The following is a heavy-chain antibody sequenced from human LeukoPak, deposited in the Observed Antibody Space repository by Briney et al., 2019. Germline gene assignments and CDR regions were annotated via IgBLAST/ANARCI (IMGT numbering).Heavy chain of an antibody. D-gene: IGHD5-18*01. V-gene: IGHV3-7*01. J-gene: IGHJ4*02. CDR1: GFTFSSYW. CDR2: IKQDGSEK. Sequence: GGSLRLTCAVSGFTFSSYWMNWVRQAPGKGLEWVANIKQDGSEKYYVDSVKGRFTISRDNAKNSLYLQMNSLRAEDTAVYYCARDPWIRAFDYWGQGTLVTYSS. CDR3: ARDPWIRAFDY.